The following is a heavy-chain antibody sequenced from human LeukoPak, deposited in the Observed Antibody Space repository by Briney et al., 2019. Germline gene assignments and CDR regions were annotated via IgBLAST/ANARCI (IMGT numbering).Heavy chain of an antibody. CDR2: INHSGST. CDR1: GGSFSGYY. CDR3: ARHNEYLYGGNAVVHWFDP. D-gene: IGHD4-17*01. Sequence: SETLSLTCAVYGGSFSGYYWSRIRQPPGKGLEWIGEINHSGSTNYNPSLKSRVTISVDTSKNQFSLKLSSVTAADTAVYYCARHNEYLYGGNAVVHWFDPWGQGTLVTVSS. V-gene: IGHV4-34*01. J-gene: IGHJ5*02.